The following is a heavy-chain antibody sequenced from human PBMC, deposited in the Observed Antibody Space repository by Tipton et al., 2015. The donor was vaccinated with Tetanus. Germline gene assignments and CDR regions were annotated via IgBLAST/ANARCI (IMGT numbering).Heavy chain of an antibody. CDR1: GDSVSGYY. J-gene: IGHJ4*02. CDR3: AGVTAQRTELYLDH. CDR2: VYYTGST. Sequence: TLSLTCTVSGDSVSGYYWSWIRQPPGKGLEWIGYVYYTGSTNPNPSLKSRVTISMDRSKNQISLQLTSVTAADTAVYFCAGVTAQRTELYLDHWGQGTLVTVSS. V-gene: IGHV4-59*02. D-gene: IGHD6-13*01.